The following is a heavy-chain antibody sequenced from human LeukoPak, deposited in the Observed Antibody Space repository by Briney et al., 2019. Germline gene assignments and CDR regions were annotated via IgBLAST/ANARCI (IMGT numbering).Heavy chain of an antibody. CDR1: KFAFSSYA. J-gene: IGHJ3*02. V-gene: IGHV3-23*01. CDR3: GKNRYSGSLSPFDI. CDR2: TSGGGGNT. Sequence: GGSLRLSCAASKFAFSSYAMSWVRQAPGKGLEWVSATSGGGGNTYYADSVKGRFTISRDNSKNTLYLQMNSLRAEDTAVYYCGKNRYSGSLSPFDIWGQGTMVTVSS. D-gene: IGHD1-26*01.